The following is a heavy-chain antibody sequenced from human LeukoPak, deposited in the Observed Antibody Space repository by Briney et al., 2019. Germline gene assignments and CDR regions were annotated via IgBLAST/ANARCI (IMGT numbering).Heavy chain of an antibody. CDR1: VGTVTRCA. V-gene: IGHV1-69*06. CDR2: GIPIFCTA. D-gene: IGHD3-10*01. Sequence: SSGTVSCKGSVGTVTRCALIWVGQPPRQGLEWMGGGIPIFCTANYPQKFQGRVTITAHKSASTAYMERSSLRSEDTAVYYCANLRGGFGEGYFFDYWGQGTLVTVSS. CDR3: ANLRGGFGEGYFFDY. J-gene: IGHJ4*02.